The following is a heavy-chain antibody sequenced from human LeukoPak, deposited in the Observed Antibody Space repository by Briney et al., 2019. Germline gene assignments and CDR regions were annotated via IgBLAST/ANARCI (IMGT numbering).Heavy chain of an antibody. V-gene: IGHV5-51*01. J-gene: IGHJ4*02. D-gene: IGHD3-3*01. CDR2: IYPGDSDT. CDR3: ARREVLSGFYPFDY. CDR1: GYSFTSYW. Sequence: GESLKISCKGSGYSFTSYWIAWVRQMPGKGLEWMGIIYPGDSDTRYSPSFQGQVTISADKSISPAYLRWSSLKASDTAMYYCARREVLSGFYPFDYWGQGTLVTVSS.